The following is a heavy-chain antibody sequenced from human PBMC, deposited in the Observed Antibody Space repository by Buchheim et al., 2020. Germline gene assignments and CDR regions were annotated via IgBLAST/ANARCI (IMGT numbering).Heavy chain of an antibody. J-gene: IGHJ6*02. V-gene: IGHV3-33*06. CDR1: GFTFSSYG. CDR2: IWYDGSNK. D-gene: IGHD5-18*01. CDR3: AKDLGYSHGVGMDV. Sequence: QVQLVESGGGVVQPGRSLRLSCAASGFTFSSYGMHWVRQAPGKGLEWVAVIWYDGSNKYYADSVKGRFTISRDNSKNTLYLQMNSLRAEDTAVYYCAKDLGYSHGVGMDVWGQGTT.